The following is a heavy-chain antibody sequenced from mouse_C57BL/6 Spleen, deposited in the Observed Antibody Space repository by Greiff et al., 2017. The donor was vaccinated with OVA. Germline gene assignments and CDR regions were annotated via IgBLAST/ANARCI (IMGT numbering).Heavy chain of an antibody. Sequence: EVKVEESGGGLVQPGGSLKLSCAASGFTFSDYYMYWVRQTPEKRLEWVAYISNGGGSTYYPDTVKGRFTISRDNAKNTLYLQMSRLESEDTAMYYCARQIDWGQGTSVTVSS. CDR1: GFTFSDYY. V-gene: IGHV5-12*01. CDR2: ISNGGGST. J-gene: IGHJ4*01. CDR3: ARQID.